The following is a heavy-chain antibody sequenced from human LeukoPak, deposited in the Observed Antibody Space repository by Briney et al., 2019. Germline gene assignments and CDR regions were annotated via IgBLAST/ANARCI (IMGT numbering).Heavy chain of an antibody. CDR1: AYTFTSYC. J-gene: IGHJ5*02. CDR3: AREPPDNYWFDP. D-gene: IGHD1-14*01. CDR2: IRPRGGST. Sequence: ASVKVSCKASAYTFTSYCIHWVRQAPGHGLEYLGIIRPRGGSTDYAQKFQGRVTMTRDTSTSTVYMELSSLRSEDTAVYFCAREPPDNYWFDPWGQGTLVTVSS. V-gene: IGHV1-46*01.